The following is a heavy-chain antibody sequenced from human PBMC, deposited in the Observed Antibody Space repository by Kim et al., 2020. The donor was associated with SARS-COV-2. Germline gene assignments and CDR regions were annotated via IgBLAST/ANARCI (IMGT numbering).Heavy chain of an antibody. CDR2: ISGDGGST. CDR3: GRASSGYYPYFDY. Sequence: GGSLRLSCAASGFTFDDYAMHWVRQAPGKGLEWVSLISGDGGSTYYADSVKGRFTISRDNSKNSLYLQMNSLRTEDTALYYCGRASSGYYPYFDYWGQGTLVTVSS. V-gene: IGHV3-43*02. D-gene: IGHD3-22*01. J-gene: IGHJ4*02. CDR1: GFTFDDYA.